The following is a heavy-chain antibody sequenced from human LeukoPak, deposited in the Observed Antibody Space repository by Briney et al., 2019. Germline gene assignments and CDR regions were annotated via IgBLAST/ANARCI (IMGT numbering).Heavy chain of an antibody. J-gene: IGHJ6*03. CDR2: INCNGGNT. Sequence: GGSLGLFCAASGFTFDVYGMSWARQAPGRALEWVSGINCNGGNTCYADSVKGRFTISRDNVKNSLYLQMNSLRAEDTALYYCARAPGVRYYYYMDVWGKGTTVTVSS. CDR1: GFTFDVYG. D-gene: IGHD2-8*01. V-gene: IGHV3-20*04. CDR3: ARAPGVRYYYYMDV.